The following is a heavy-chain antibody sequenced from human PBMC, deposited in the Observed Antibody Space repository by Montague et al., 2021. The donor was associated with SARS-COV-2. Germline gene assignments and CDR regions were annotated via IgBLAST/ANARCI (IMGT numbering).Heavy chain of an antibody. V-gene: IGHV3-30*04. D-gene: IGHD6-19*01. CDR2: ISYDGSNK. CDR3: ARDFSSSGLWFDP. CDR1: GFTFSSYA. Sequence: SLRLSCAASGFTFSSYAMHWVRQAPGKGLEWVAVISYDGSNKYYADSVKGRFTISRDNSKNTLYLQMNSLRAEDTAVYYCARDFSSSGLWFDPWGQGTLVTVSS. J-gene: IGHJ5*02.